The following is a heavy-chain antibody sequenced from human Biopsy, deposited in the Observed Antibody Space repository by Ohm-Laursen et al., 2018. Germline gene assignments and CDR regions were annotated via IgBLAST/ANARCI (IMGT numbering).Heavy chain of an antibody. J-gene: IGHJ2*01. Sequence: SQTLSLICIFSGGSIGGGEYYWNWIRQPPGKGLEWIGLISYSGTTFYNPSLESLLTISIDTSKNHFSLNLRSVTAADTAVYYFARGVPHYDGSGFPLAGYWYFDLWGRGTLVTVSS. D-gene: IGHD3-22*01. V-gene: IGHV4-31*01. CDR2: ISYSGTT. CDR1: GGSIGGGEYY. CDR3: ARGVPHYDGSGFPLAGYWYFDL.